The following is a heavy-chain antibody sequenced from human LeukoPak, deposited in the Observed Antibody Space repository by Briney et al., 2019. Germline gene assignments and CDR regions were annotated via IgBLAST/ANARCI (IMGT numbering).Heavy chain of an antibody. CDR2: VSYDGNTN. CDR3: ARGRTSRTAFDI. J-gene: IGHJ3*02. Sequence: GGSLRLSCAASGFTFRNYAMHWVCQAPGKGPEWVAVVSYDGNTNHYADSVKGRLTSSRDNSNNTLYLEVNSLRTEDTAVYYCARGRTSRTAFDIWGPGTMVTVSS. D-gene: IGHD1-7*01. CDR1: GFTFRNYA. V-gene: IGHV3-30*01.